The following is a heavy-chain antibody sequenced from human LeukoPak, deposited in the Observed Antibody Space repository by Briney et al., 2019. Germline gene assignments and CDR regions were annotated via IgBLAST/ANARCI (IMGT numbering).Heavy chain of an antibody. CDR1: GLTFSNYA. V-gene: IGHV3-23*01. J-gene: IGHJ4*02. Sequence: GGSLRLSCAASGLTFSNYAMNWVRQASGKGLEWVSGITDSGRKTYYADSVKGRFSISRDNSKNTVYLQMSDLRAEDTAVYYCAKITKATTPNYWGQGTLSPSPQ. CDR2: ITDSGRKT. D-gene: IGHD4-17*01. CDR3: AKITKATTPNY.